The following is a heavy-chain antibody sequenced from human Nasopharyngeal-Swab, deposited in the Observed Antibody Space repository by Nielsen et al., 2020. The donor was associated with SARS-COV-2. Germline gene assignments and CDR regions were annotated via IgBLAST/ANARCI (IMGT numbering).Heavy chain of an antibody. CDR2: INPSGGST. V-gene: IGHV1-46*01. CDR3: ARQPSSGWYENWFDP. Sequence: ASVKVSCKASGYTFTSYYMHWVRQAPGQGLEWMGIINPSGGSTSYAQKFQGWVTMTRDTSISTAYMELSRLRSDDTAVYYCARQPSSGWYENWFDPWGQGTLVTVSS. D-gene: IGHD6-19*01. J-gene: IGHJ5*02. CDR1: GYTFTSYY.